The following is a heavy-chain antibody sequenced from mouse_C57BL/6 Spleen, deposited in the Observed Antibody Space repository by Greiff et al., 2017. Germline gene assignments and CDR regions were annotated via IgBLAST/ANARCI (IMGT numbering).Heavy chain of an antibody. J-gene: IGHJ2*01. CDR3: AKESYYYGSSPYFDY. CDR1: GYTFTSYD. V-gene: IGHV1-85*01. CDR2: IYPRDGST. Sequence: VQLQESGPELVKPGASVKLSCKASGYTFTSYDINWVKQRPGQGLEWIGWIYPRDGSTKYNEKFKGKATFTVDTSSSKADMELHSLTSEDSAVYFCAKESYYYGSSPYFDYWGQGTTLTVSS. D-gene: IGHD1-1*01.